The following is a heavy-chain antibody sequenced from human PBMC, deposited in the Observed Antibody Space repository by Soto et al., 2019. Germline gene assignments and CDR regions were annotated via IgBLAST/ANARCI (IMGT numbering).Heavy chain of an antibody. J-gene: IGHJ6*03. V-gene: IGHV3-53*04. CDR2: IYSGGST. CDR1: GFTVSSNY. CDR3: ARVLEWLFGYYYYYMDV. D-gene: IGHD3-3*01. Sequence: GGSLRLSCAASGFTVSSNYMSWVRQAPGKGLEWVSVIYSGGSTYYADSVKGRFTISRHNSKNTLYLQMNSLRAEDTAVYYCARVLEWLFGYYYYYMDVWGKGTTVTVSS.